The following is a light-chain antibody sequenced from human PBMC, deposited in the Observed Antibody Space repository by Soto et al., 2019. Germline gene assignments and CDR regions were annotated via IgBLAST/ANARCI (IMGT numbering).Light chain of an antibody. CDR3: GAYTSSSTLV. CDR1: SSDVGGYNY. V-gene: IGLV2-14*01. CDR2: EVS. Sequence: QSALTQPASVSGSPGQSITISCTGTSSDVGGYNYVSWYQQHPGKAPKLMIYEVSNRPAGVSNRFSGSKSGNTASLTISGLQAEDEADSYCGAYTSSSTLVFGTGTKLTVL. J-gene: IGLJ1*01.